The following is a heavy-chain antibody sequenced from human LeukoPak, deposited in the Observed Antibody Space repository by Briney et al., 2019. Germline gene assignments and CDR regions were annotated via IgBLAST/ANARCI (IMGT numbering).Heavy chain of an antibody. CDR3: AKEVYYFDTSGLYSFAFDI. J-gene: IGHJ3*02. CDR2: ICASGGST. D-gene: IGHD3-22*01. Sequence: GGSLRLSCAASGLTFSRYAMSWVRQAPGKGLEWVSAICASGGSTYYADSVKGRFTISRDNSKNTLYLQMNSLRVEDTAVYYCAKEVYYFDTSGLYSFAFDIWGQGTMVTVPS. V-gene: IGHV3-23*01. CDR1: GLTFSRYA.